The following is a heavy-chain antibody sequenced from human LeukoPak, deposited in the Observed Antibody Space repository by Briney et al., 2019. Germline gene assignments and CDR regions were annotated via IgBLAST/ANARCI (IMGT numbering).Heavy chain of an antibody. J-gene: IGHJ4*02. D-gene: IGHD3-10*01. CDR2: ISSSSTNI. V-gene: IGHV3-21*01. CDR1: GFTFSVYS. Sequence: GGSLRLSCAASGFTFSVYSMNWVRQAPGKGLEWVSSISSSSTNIYYADSVKGRFTISRDNARNSLYLQMNSLRAEDTAVYYCARDLYGPGRYQRDYWGQGTLVTVSS. CDR3: ARDLYGPGRYQRDY.